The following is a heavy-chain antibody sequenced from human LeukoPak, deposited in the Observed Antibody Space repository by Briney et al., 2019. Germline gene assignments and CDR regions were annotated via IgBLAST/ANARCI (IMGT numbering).Heavy chain of an antibody. J-gene: IGHJ6*03. Sequence: TTSETLSLTCTVSGGSISSSNYYWGWIRQPPGKGLEWIGYIFNSGSTYYNPSLKSRVTILVDTSKNQFSLKLSSVTAADTAVYYCARGMRYSGYDWDSINYYYYYYMDVWGKGTTVTVSS. D-gene: IGHD5-12*01. CDR2: IFNSGST. CDR3: ARGMRYSGYDWDSINYYYYYYMDV. CDR1: GGSISSSNYY. V-gene: IGHV4-39*07.